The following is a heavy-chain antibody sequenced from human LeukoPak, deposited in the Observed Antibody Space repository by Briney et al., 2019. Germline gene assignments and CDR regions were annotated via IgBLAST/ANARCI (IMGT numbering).Heavy chain of an antibody. Sequence: GGSLRVSCAASGFTFSSYSMNWVRQAPGKGLEWVLSISSSSSYIYYADSVKGRFTISRDNAKNSLYLQMNSLRAEDTAVYYCARENESDAFDIWGQGTMVTVSS. CDR3: ARENESDAFDI. J-gene: IGHJ3*02. CDR2: ISSSSSYI. CDR1: GFTFSSYS. V-gene: IGHV3-21*01.